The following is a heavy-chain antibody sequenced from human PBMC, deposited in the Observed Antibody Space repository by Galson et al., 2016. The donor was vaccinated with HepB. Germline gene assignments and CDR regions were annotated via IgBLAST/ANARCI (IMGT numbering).Heavy chain of an antibody. D-gene: IGHD2-15*01. J-gene: IGHJ6*01. V-gene: IGHV3-13*01. CDR1: GITFSSFD. Sequence: SLRLSCAASGITFSSFDMHWVRQATGKPLEWVSGITTIGDTYYPDSVKGRFTVSRDYAKNSLYLQMNNLEAGDTALYYCARAPVPYRPSYCSDGSCSNYFYYAMDLWGQGTTVTVSS. CDR3: ARAPVPYRPSYCSDGSCSNYFYYAMDL. CDR2: ITTIGDT.